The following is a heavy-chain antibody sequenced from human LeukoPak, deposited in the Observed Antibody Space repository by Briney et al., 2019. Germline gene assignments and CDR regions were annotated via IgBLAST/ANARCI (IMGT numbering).Heavy chain of an antibody. V-gene: IGHV4-59*08. CDR1: GGSISTYY. D-gene: IGHD1-26*01. J-gene: IGHJ4*02. Sequence: ASETLSLTCTVSGGSISTYYWTWIRQPPGKGLEWIGYISYSGSTNYNPSLKSRVTISVDTSKNQFSLRLSSVTATDTAVYYCARVRWERSFDYWGQGTLVTVSS. CDR2: ISYSGST. CDR3: ARVRWERSFDY.